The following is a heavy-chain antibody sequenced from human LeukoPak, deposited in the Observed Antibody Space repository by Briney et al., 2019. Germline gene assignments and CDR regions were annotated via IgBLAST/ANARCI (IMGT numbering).Heavy chain of an antibody. CDR1: GGSISSGGYY. J-gene: IGHJ6*03. CDR3: ARGNSSGWSFYYYYYMDV. CDR2: IYYSGST. D-gene: IGHD6-19*01. V-gene: IGHV4-31*03. Sequence: PSETLSPTCTVSGGSISSGGYYWSWIRQHPGKGLEWIGYIYYSGSTYYNPSLKSRVTISVDTSKNQFSLKLSSVTAADTAVYYCARGNSSGWSFYYYYYMDVWGKGTTVTVSS.